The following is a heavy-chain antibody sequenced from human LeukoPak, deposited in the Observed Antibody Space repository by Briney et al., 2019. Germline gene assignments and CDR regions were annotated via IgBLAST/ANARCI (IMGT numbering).Heavy chain of an antibody. J-gene: IGHJ4*02. V-gene: IGHV3-21*01. CDR2: ISSSSSYI. CDR1: GFTFSGYS. Sequence: GGSLGLSCAASGFTFSGYSMNWVRQAPGKGLEWVSSISSSSSYIYYADSVKGRFTISRDNAKNSLYLQMNSLRAEDTAVYYCARELPRSGYAFDYWGQGTLVTVSS. CDR3: ARELPRSGYAFDY. D-gene: IGHD5-12*01.